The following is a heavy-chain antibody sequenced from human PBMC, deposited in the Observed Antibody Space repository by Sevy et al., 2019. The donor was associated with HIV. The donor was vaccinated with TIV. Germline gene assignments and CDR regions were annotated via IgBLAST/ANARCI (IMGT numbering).Heavy chain of an antibody. CDR2: ISSSGSTI. V-gene: IGHV3-11*01. J-gene: IGHJ2*01. CDR1: GFTFSDYY. D-gene: IGHD3-22*01. CDR3: ARERNYYDSSGSYWYFDL. Sequence: GGSLRLSCAASGFTFSDYYMSWIRHAPGKGLEWVSYISSSGSTIYYADSVKGRFTISRDNAKNSLYLQMNSLRAEDTAVYYCARERNYYDSSGSYWYFDLWGRGTLVTVSS.